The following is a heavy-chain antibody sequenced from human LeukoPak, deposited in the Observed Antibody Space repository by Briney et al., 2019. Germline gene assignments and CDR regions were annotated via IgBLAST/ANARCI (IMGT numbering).Heavy chain of an antibody. V-gene: IGHV5-51*04. J-gene: IGHJ3*02. CDR2: IYPGDSDT. CDR3: ARDLLTGTRAFDI. D-gene: IGHD1-7*01. Sequence: GESLKISCKGSGYSFTSYWIGWVRQMPGKGLEWMGIIYPGDSDTRYSPSFQGQAAISANKPISTAYLQWSSLKASDTAMYYCARDLLTGTRAFDIWGQGTMVTVSS. CDR1: GYSFTSYW.